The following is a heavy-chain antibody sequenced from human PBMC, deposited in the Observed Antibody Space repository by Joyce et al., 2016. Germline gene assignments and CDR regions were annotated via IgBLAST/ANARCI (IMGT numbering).Heavy chain of an antibody. D-gene: IGHD3-22*01. CDR3: ASLTYFYDSAGYYYT. V-gene: IGHV4-39*01. CDR1: GASVSSSRYY. Sequence: QLQLQESGPGLVKPSETLSLTCTVSGASVSSSRYYWGWIRQPPGKGLEWIGSIYYTGNTYYNPSLKSRVAIFTDTSKNQCSLKLSSVTAADTAVYYCASLTYFYDSAGYYYTWGQGTLVTVSS. CDR2: IYYTGNT. J-gene: IGHJ4*02.